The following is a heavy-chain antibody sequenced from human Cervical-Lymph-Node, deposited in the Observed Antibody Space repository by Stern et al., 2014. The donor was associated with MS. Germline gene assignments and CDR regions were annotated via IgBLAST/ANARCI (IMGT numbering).Heavy chain of an antibody. J-gene: IGHJ4*02. CDR1: GFTFSSYG. V-gene: IGHV3-33*01. Sequence: VQLVESGGGVVQPGGSLRLSCAASGFTFSSYGMHWVRQAPGKGLEWVAVIWYDGSNKYYADSVKGRCTISRDNSKNTLYLQMNSLRAEDTAVYYCARAFGGNSGGVDYWGQGTLVTVSS. CDR2: IWYDGSNK. D-gene: IGHD4-23*01. CDR3: ARAFGGNSGGVDY.